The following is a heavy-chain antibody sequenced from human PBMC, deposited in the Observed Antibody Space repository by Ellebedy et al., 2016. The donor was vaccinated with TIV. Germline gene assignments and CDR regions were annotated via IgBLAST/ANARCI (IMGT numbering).Heavy chain of an antibody. Sequence: MPSETLSLTCTVSGGSISSGGYYWSWIRQHPGKGLEWIGYIYYSGNTNYNPSLKSRVTMSVDTSKNQFSLKLSSVTAADTAVYYCARDLMDTKSFYYYGMDVWGQGTTVTVSS. V-gene: IGHV4-61*08. CDR1: GGSISSGGYY. D-gene: IGHD5-18*01. CDR3: ARDLMDTKSFYYYGMDV. CDR2: IYYSGNT. J-gene: IGHJ6*02.